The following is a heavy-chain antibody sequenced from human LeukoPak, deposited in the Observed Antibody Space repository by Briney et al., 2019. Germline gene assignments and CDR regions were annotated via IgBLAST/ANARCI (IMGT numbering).Heavy chain of an antibody. CDR1: GITFSSHA. Sequence: GGSLRLSCVASGITFSSHAMTWVRQAPGKGLEWVSGITNSGGITYHAESVKGRFTISRDNSKNTLYLQMNNLRAEDTAIYYCASRPPSETYYGVLDYWGQGTLVAVSS. CDR3: ASRPPSETYYGVLDY. V-gene: IGHV3-23*01. J-gene: IGHJ4*02. D-gene: IGHD1-26*01. CDR2: ITNSGGIT.